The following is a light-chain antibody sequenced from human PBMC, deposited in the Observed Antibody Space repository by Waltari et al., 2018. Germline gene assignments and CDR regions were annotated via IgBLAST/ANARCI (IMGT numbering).Light chain of an antibody. CDR1: GSNIGAGHD. CDR2: GST. V-gene: IGLV1-40*01. CDR3: QSYDTTLSVV. Sequence: QSALTQPPSVSGAPGQRVTISCTGSGSNIGAGHDVPWYQQLPRAAPKLLIYGSTSRPLGVPDRFFGSTSGTSAFLAITGLQAEDEADYYCQSYDTTLSVVFGGGTKLTVL. J-gene: IGLJ3*02.